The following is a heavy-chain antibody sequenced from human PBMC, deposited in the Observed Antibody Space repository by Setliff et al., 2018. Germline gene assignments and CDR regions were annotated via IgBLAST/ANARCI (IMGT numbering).Heavy chain of an antibody. CDR1: GHSIDSDSY. D-gene: IGHD2-21*01. Sequence: PSETLSLTCAVSGHSIDSDSYWGWIRQSPGKGLEWIGSLYRTANTYYNPSLRSRVSMSLDTSKRQVSLNLNSVTAADTGVYYCATRTFAVIPHSGLGLDYFYGMDVWGRGTTVTVSS. CDR3: ATRTFAVIPHSGLGLDYFYGMDV. V-gene: IGHV4-38-2*01. J-gene: IGHJ6*02. CDR2: LYRTANT.